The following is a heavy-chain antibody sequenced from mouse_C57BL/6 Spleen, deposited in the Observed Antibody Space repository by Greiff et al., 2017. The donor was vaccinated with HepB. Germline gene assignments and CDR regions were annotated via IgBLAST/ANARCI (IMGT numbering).Heavy chain of an antibody. CDR3: ARWRGQLLFDY. CDR2: IYPGSGST. J-gene: IGHJ2*01. V-gene: IGHV1-55*01. Sequence: QVHVKQPGAEHVKPGASVKMSCKASGYTFTSYWITWVKQRPGQGLEWIGDIYPGSGSTNYNEKFKSKATLTVDTSSSTAYMQHSSLTSEDSAVYYCARWRGQLLFDYWGQGTTLTVSS. CDR1: GYTFTSYW. D-gene: IGHD3-2*01.